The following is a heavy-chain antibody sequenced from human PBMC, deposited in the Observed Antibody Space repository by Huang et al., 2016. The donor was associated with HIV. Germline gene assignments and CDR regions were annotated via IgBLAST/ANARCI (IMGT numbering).Heavy chain of an antibody. CDR1: GYIFTKYG. J-gene: IGHJ5*01. Sequence: QVELVQSGAEVKRPGASVRVSCKAAGYIFTKYGINWVRQAPGKGLEWMGWISAYNGNTNYAEKFQVRITRTRDTSATTAYMELRDVTSADTAVYYCARDHWYPLQNWFDLWGQGTLVTVSS. CDR3: ARDHWYPLQNWFDL. D-gene: IGHD1-1*01. CDR2: ISAYNGNT. V-gene: IGHV1-18*01.